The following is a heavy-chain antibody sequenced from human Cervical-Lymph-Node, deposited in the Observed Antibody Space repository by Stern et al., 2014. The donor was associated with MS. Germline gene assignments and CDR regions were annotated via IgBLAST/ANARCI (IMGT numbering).Heavy chain of an antibody. CDR1: GFSISSDKFY. CDR3: ARDHFTTSLDV. D-gene: IGHD2-2*01. Sequence: VQLVESGPGLVKPSQTLTLTCTVSGFSISSDKFYWTWIRQPPGKGLEWLGPICSNATNYYNPSPTSRVSITVDTSKNLFSLRLSSVTAADTAVYYCARDHFTTSLDVWGHGTTVTVS. J-gene: IGHJ6*02. CDR2: ICSNATN. V-gene: IGHV4-31*03.